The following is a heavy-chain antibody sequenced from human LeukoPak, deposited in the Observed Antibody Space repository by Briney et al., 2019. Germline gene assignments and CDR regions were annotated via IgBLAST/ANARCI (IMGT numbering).Heavy chain of an antibody. J-gene: IGHJ5*02. V-gene: IGHV4-39*07. CDR1: GGSISSSSYY. D-gene: IGHD3-22*01. Sequence: SETLSLTCTVSGGSISSSSYYWGWIRQPPGKGLEWIGSIYYSGSTYYNPSLKSRVTISVGTSKNQFSLKLSSVTAADTAVYYCAREKIGYYDSSGRGWFDPWGQGTLVTVSS. CDR2: IYYSGST. CDR3: AREKIGYYDSSGRGWFDP.